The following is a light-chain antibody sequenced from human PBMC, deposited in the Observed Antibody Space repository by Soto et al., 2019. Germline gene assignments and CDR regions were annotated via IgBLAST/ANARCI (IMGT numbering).Light chain of an antibody. CDR3: SSYTSSSIYV. J-gene: IGLJ1*01. CDR1: SSDIGGYDF. Sequence: QSVLTQPASVSGSPGRSITISCTGTSSDIGGYDFVSWYQQHPGKAPKLMIYDVNNRPSGISDRFSGSKSGNTASLTISDLQADDEADYYCSSYTSSSIYVFGARTKVTVL. CDR2: DVN. V-gene: IGLV2-14*03.